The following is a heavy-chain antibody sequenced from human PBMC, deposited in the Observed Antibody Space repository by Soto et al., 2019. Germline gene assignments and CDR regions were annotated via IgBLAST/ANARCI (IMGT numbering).Heavy chain of an antibody. CDR2: INHSGST. V-gene: IGHV4-34*01. J-gene: IGHJ4*02. CDR3: ARGGYSYGPPFDY. Sequence: SETLSLTCAVYGGSFSGYYWSWIRQPPGKGLEWIGEINHSGSTNYNPSLKSRVTISVDTSKNQFSLKLSSVTAADTAVYYCARGGYSYGPPFDYWGQGALVTVSS. CDR1: GGSFSGYY. D-gene: IGHD5-18*01.